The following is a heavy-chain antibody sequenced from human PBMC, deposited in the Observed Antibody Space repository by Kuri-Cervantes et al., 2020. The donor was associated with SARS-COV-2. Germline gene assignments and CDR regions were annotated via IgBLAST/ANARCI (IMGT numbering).Heavy chain of an antibody. D-gene: IGHD2-8*01. CDR3: AKGLRTNGYYYGMDV. CDR2: ISGSGGST. CDR1: GFTFSSYW. V-gene: IGHV3-23*01. J-gene: IGHJ6*02. Sequence: GGSLRLSCAASGFTFSSYWMHWVRQAPGKGLEWVSAISGSGGSTYYADSVKGRFTISRDNSKNTLYLQMNSLRAEDTAVYYCAKGLRTNGYYYGMDVWGQGTTVTVSS.